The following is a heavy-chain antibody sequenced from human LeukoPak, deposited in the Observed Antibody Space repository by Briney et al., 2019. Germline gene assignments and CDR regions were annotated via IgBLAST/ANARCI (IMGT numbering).Heavy chain of an antibody. J-gene: IGHJ5*02. CDR3: ARARYSSSWYGGYNWFDP. CDR2: IYHSGGT. CDR1: GYSISSGYY. V-gene: IGHV4-38-2*02. D-gene: IGHD6-13*01. Sequence: SETLSLTCTVSGYSISSGYYWGWIRQPPGKGLEWIGSIYHSGGTYYNPSLKSRVTISVDTSKDQFSLKLSSVTAADTAVYYCARARYSSSWYGGYNWFDPWGQGTLVTVSS.